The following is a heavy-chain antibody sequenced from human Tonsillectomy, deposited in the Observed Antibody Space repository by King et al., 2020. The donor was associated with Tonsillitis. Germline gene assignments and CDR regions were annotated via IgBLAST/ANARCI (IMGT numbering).Heavy chain of an antibody. CDR1: GGSISSYY. V-gene: IGHV4-59*08. CDR2: IYYSGST. J-gene: IGHJ1*01. CDR3: APLALYEGMFQN. D-gene: IGHD3-16*01. Sequence: QLQESGPGLVKPSETLSLPCTVSGGSISSYYWNWIRQPPGKGLEWIGYIYYSGSTNYNPSLKSRVAISVDTSKNQFSLRLSAVTAADTAVYYCAPLALYEGMFQNWGQGTLVTVSS.